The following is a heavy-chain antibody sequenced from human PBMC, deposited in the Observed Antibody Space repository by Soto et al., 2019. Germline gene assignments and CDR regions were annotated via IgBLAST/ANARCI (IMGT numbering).Heavy chain of an antibody. CDR1: GGTFSSYA. CDR3: ARYPHYCSSTSCYYFDY. V-gene: IGHV1-69*06. J-gene: IGHJ4*02. D-gene: IGHD2-2*01. CDR2: IIPIFGTA. Sequence: QVQLVQSGAEVKKPGSSVKVSCKASGGTFSSYAISWVRQAPGQGLEWMGGIIPIFGTANYAQKFQGRVTITADKSTSTAYMELSSLRSEDTAVYYCARYPHYCSSTSCYYFDYWGQGTLVTVSS.